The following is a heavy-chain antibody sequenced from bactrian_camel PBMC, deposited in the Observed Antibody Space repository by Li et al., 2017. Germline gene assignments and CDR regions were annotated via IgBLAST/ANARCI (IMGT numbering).Heavy chain of an antibody. CDR2: LYSDDPTT. CDR1: GYTHNNYC. D-gene: IGHD3*01. CDR3: SKSQAMSLTRS. J-gene: IGHJ4*01. V-gene: IGHV3S6*01. Sequence: VESGGGSVQAGGSLTLSCEVSGYTHNNYCLGWVRQAPGKGLEWVSSLYSDDPTTYYADSLKGRFTISRDNVMNTLYLQLNSLTTEDTATYFCSKSQAMSLTRSRGEGTQVTVS.